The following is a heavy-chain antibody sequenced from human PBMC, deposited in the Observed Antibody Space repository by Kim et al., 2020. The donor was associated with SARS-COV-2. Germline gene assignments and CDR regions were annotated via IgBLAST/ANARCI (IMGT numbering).Heavy chain of an antibody. D-gene: IGHD2-21*02. CDR1: GDSITGSSHY. CDR2: VYYSGST. V-gene: IGHV4-39*01. Sequence: SETLSLTCIVSGDSITGSSHYWGWLRQPPGRGLEWIGSVYYSGSTHYNPSLKSRLAISVDTLKNQFFLELFSVTAADTAVYYCVRHVSEVTPTTAKRNWFAHWGKGTLVTVSS. J-gene: IGHJ5*02. CDR3: VRHVSEVTPTTAKRNWFAH.